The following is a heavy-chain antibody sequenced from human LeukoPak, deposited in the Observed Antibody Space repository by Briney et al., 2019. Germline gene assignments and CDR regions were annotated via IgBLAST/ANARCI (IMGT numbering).Heavy chain of an antibody. CDR2: VTANGDNS. Sequence: PGGSLRLSCTVSGFTFNNYAIAWVRQAPGKGLEWVALVTANGDNSYYAESVQGRFTISRDNSKKTLSLQMNNLRAEDTAVYYCTKAERKFRLYSGSDPYYRQGGLDFWGQGTLVTVSS. D-gene: IGHD3-10*01. J-gene: IGHJ4*02. CDR1: GFTFNNYA. CDR3: TKAERKFRLYSGSDPYYRQGGLDF. V-gene: IGHV3-23*01.